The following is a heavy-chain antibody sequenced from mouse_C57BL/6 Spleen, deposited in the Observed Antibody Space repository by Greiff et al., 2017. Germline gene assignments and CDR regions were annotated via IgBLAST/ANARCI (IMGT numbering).Heavy chain of an antibody. CDR3: AISLYDYDRLGFDY. V-gene: IGHV1-18*01. J-gene: IGHJ2*01. Sequence: EVQLQQSGPELVKPGASVKIPCKASGYTFTDYNMDWVKQSHGKSLEWIGDINPNNGGTIYNQKFKGKATLTVDKSSSTAYMELRSLTSEDTAVYYCAISLYDYDRLGFDYWGQGTTLTVSS. D-gene: IGHD2-4*01. CDR1: GYTFTDYN. CDR2: INPNNGGT.